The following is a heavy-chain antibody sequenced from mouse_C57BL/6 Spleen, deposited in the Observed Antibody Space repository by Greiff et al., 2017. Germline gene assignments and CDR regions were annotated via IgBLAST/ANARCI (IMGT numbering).Heavy chain of an antibody. J-gene: IGHJ2*01. CDR3: ARNYVWLYFDY. D-gene: IGHD2-4*01. V-gene: IGHV5-17*01. Sequence: EVMLVESGGGLVKPGGSLKLSCAASGFTFSDYGMHWVRQAPEKGLEWVAYISSGSSTIYYADTVKGRFTLSRNNAKNTLFLQMTSLRSDDTAMYYCARNYVWLYFDYWGQGTTLTVSS. CDR2: ISSGSSTI. CDR1: GFTFSDYG.